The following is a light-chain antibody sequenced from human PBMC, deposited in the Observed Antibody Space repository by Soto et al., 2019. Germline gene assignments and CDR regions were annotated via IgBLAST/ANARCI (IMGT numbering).Light chain of an antibody. CDR3: QQRSNWLLT. CDR2: DAS. J-gene: IGKJ5*01. V-gene: IGKV3-11*01. CDR1: QSVRSY. Sequence: EIVLTQSPATLPLSPGERATLFCRASQSVRSYLAWYQQKPGQAPRLLIYDASNRATGIPARFSGSGSGTDFTLTISRLEPEDFAIYYCQQRSNWLLTFGQGTRLEIK.